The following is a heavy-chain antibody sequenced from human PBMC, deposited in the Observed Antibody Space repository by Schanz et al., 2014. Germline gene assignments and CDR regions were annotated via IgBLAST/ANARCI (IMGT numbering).Heavy chain of an antibody. J-gene: IGHJ4*02. Sequence: EVQLVESGGGLVRPGDSLRLSCAASGFTFSSYAMHWVRQAPGKGLEYVSTINSNGGSTNYANSVKGRFSISRDNSKIALYRQMGSLTAEYIAAYYCARGRGVSGSGYFDYWGQGTLVTVSS. CDR1: GFTFSSYA. D-gene: IGHD3-10*01. CDR3: ARGRGVSGSGYFDY. CDR2: INSNGGST. V-gene: IGHV3-64*01.